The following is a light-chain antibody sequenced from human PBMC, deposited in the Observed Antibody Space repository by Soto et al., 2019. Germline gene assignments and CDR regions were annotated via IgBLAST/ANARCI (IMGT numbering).Light chain of an antibody. CDR1: QGISSY. J-gene: IGKJ3*01. Sequence: IQLTQSPSSLSASVGDRVTITCRASQGISSYLAWYQQKPGKAPKLLIYAASTLQSGVPSRFSGSGSGTDFTLNISSLQPEDFATYYCQQLNSYAPAFGPGTKVDIK. CDR2: AAS. V-gene: IGKV1-9*01. CDR3: QQLNSYAPA.